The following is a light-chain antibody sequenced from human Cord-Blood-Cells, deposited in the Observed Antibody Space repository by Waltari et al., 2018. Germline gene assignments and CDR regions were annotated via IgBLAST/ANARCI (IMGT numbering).Light chain of an antibody. J-gene: IGKJ4*01. CDR3: QQYNNWPLT. Sequence: EIVMTQSPATLSVSPGERVTLSCRASQSVSSNLAWYQQKPGQAPRLLIYCASTSATGIPARFSGSGSGTEFTLTISSLQAEDFAGYYCQQYNNWPLTFGGGTKVEIK. V-gene: IGKV3-15*01. CDR2: CAS. CDR1: QSVSSN.